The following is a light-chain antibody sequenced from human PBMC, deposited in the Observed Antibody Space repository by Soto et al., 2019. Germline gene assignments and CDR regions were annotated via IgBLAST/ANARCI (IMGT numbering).Light chain of an antibody. J-gene: IGKJ2*02. CDR3: QQYATPSRT. CDR2: SAS. Sequence: EIVLTQSPGTLSLSPGERATLSCRASQSVPTNFLAWYQQTPGQALRLLISSASRRATGIPDRFSGSVSGTDFTLIISRLEPEDFAVYYCQQYATPSRTFGQGTKLEIK. CDR1: QSVPTNF. V-gene: IGKV3-20*01.